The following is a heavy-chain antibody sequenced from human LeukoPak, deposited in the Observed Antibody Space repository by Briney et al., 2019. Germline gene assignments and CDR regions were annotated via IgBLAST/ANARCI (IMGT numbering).Heavy chain of an antibody. CDR1: GFTFRSHG. CDR3: ASLTVTDNWFDP. Sequence: GRSLRLSCAASGFTFRSHGMHWVRQAPGKGLEWVAVIWYDGSNKYYADSVKGRFTISRDNSKNTLYLEMNSLRAEDTAVYYCASLTVTDNWFDPWGQGTLVTVSS. CDR2: IWYDGSNK. V-gene: IGHV3-33*01. D-gene: IGHD4-17*01. J-gene: IGHJ5*02.